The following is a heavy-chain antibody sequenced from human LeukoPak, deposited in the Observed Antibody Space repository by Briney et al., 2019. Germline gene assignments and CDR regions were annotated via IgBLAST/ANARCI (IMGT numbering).Heavy chain of an antibody. Sequence: GGSLRLSCVASGFTFSRSWMSWVRRAPGKGLEWVSYISSSSSTIYYADSVKGRFTISRDNAKNSLYLQMNSLRDEDTAVYYCARDLATRESETIDYWGQGTLVTVSS. CDR1: GFTFSRSW. J-gene: IGHJ4*02. D-gene: IGHD5-12*01. CDR3: ARDLATRESETIDY. V-gene: IGHV3-48*02. CDR2: ISSSSSTI.